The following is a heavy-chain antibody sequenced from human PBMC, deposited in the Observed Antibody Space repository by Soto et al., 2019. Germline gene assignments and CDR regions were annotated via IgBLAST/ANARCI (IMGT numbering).Heavy chain of an antibody. J-gene: IGHJ4*02. CDR1: GFTFSSYS. Sequence: EVQLVESGGGLVKPGGSLRLSCAASGFTFSSYSMNWVRQAPGKGLEWVSSISSSSSYIYYADSVKGRFTISRDNAKHSLYLQMNSLRAEDTAVYYCARDHPPYYDILTGYYPFDYWGQGTLVTVSS. CDR2: ISSSSSYI. CDR3: ARDHPPYYDILTGYYPFDY. V-gene: IGHV3-21*01. D-gene: IGHD3-9*01.